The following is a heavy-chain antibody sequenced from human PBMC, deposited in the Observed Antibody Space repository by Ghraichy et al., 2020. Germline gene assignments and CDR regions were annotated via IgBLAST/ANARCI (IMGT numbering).Heavy chain of an antibody. CDR1: GGSFSGYY. V-gene: IGHV4-34*01. CDR2: INHSGST. D-gene: IGHD3-10*01. Sequence: SETLSLTCAVYGGSFSGYYWSWICQPPGKGLEWIGEINHSGSTNYNPSLKSRVTISVDTSKNQFSLKLSSVTAADTAVYYCARAVVRGVNPKKFAFDIWGQGTMVTVSS. CDR3: ARAVVRGVNPKKFAFDI. J-gene: IGHJ3*02.